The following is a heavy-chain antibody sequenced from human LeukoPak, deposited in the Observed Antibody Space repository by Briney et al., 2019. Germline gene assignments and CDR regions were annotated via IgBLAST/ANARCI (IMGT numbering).Heavy chain of an antibody. V-gene: IGHV3-15*01. Sequence: GGSLRLSCEASGSSSTNTWMGGVRQAPGRGLGWVARVKSKVDDGTTDYAAPVQGRFTISRDDSKNTLSLQMNSLKTEDTAVYYCATEGGSGSYYGDDAFDMWGQGTMVTVSS. D-gene: IGHD3-10*01. CDR3: ATEGGSGSYYGDDAFDM. CDR1: GSSSTNTW. J-gene: IGHJ3*02. CDR2: VKSKVDDGTT.